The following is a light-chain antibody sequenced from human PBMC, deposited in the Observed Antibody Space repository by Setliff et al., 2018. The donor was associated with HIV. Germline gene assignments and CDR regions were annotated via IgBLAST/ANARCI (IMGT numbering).Light chain of an antibody. J-gene: IGLJ3*02. Sequence: QAVVTQEPSLTVSPGGTVTLTCGSSTGAVTSGLYPYWFQQKLGQAPRTLIYDTSNKHSWTPARFSGSLLGGKAALTLSGAQPEDEADYYCFLSYSGARRVFGGGTKVTVL. V-gene: IGLV7-46*01. CDR2: DTS. CDR1: TGAVTSGLY. CDR3: FLSYSGARRV.